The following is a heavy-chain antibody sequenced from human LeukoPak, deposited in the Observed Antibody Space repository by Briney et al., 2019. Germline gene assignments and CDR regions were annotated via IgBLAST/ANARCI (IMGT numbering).Heavy chain of an antibody. CDR1: GFTFSSYE. D-gene: IGHD3-22*01. CDR2: ISGSGDTA. Sequence: GGSLRLSCAASGFTFSSYEMNWVRQAPGKGLEWISYISGSGDTAYYADSVKGRFTMSRDNARNSLFLQMNSLGAEDTAVYYCTRVGQSYSSSGQALDHWGQGTLVTVSS. J-gene: IGHJ4*02. V-gene: IGHV3-48*03. CDR3: TRVGQSYSSSGQALDH.